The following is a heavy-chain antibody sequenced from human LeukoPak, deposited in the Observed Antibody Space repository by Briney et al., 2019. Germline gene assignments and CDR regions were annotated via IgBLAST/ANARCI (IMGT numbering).Heavy chain of an antibody. CDR1: GGSISRYY. D-gene: IGHD3-22*01. Sequence: SETLSLTCTVSGGSISRYYLSWIRQPAGKGLEWMGRIYTSGSTKYNPSLKSRVTMSVDTSKNQFSLKLSSVTAADTAVYYCARILTPHSSGFYYGMDVWGQGTTVTVSS. V-gene: IGHV4-4*07. CDR2: IYTSGST. J-gene: IGHJ6*02. CDR3: ARILTPHSSGFYYGMDV.